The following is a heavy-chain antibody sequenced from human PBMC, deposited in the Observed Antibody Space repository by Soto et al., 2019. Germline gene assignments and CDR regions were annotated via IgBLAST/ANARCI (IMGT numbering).Heavy chain of an antibody. D-gene: IGHD3-3*01. Sequence: GSLRLSCAASGFTFSSYWMSWVRQAPGKGLEWVANIKQDGSEKYYVDSVKGRFTISRDNAKNSLYLQMNSLRAEDTAVYYCARVPYYDFWSGYFGFDPWGQGTLVTVSS. CDR2: IKQDGSEK. CDR1: GFTFSSYW. V-gene: IGHV3-7*03. J-gene: IGHJ5*02. CDR3: ARVPYYDFWSGYFGFDP.